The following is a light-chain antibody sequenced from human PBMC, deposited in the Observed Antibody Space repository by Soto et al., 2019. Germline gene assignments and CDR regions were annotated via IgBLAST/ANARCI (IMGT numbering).Light chain of an antibody. J-gene: IGKJ4*01. CDR3: QQYYSIPLT. Sequence: DIVMTQSPDSLAVSLGERTTINCKSSQSVLYSSNNKNYLAWYQQKQGQPPKLLIYWASTRESGVPDRFSGSGSGTDFTLTISSLQAEDVAVYYCQQYYSIPLTFCGGTKVEIK. CDR1: QSVLYSSNNKNY. V-gene: IGKV4-1*01. CDR2: WAS.